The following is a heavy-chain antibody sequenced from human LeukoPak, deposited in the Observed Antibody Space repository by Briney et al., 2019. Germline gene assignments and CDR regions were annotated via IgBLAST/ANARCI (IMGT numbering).Heavy chain of an antibody. J-gene: IGHJ4*02. CDR2: IYYSGST. Sequence: PSETLSLTCTVSGGSISSYYWSWIRQPPGKGLEWIGYIYYSGSTNYNPSLKSRVTISVDTSKNQFSLKLSSEAAADTAVYYCARAVAARRYFDYWGQGTLVTVSS. D-gene: IGHD6-19*01. V-gene: IGHV4-59*01. CDR1: GGSISSYY. CDR3: ARAVAARRYFDY.